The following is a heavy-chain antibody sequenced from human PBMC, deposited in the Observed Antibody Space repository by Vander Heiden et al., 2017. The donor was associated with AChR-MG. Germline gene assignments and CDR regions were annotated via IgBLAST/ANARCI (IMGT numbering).Heavy chain of an antibody. CDR3: ARGSYYDFWKNYYYYYMDV. Sequence: QVQLQESGPGLVTPSEPLSLTCTVSGGSISSYYWSWIRQPPGKGLEWIGYIYHGGSTNYNPSLKSRVTISVDTSENRFSLKLSSVTAADTAVYYCARGSYYDFWKNYYYYYMDVWGKGTTVTVSS. V-gene: IGHV4-59*01. CDR1: GGSISSYY. J-gene: IGHJ6*03. D-gene: IGHD3-3*01. CDR2: IYHGGST.